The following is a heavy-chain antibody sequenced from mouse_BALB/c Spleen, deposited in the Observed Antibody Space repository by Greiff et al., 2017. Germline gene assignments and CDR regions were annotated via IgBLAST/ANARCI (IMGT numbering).Heavy chain of an antibody. V-gene: IGHV5-4*02. Sequence: EVHLLESGGGLVKPGGSLKLSCAASGFTFSDYCMYWVRQTPGKRLEWVATISDGGSYTYYPDSVKGRFTISRDNAKNNLYLQMSSLKSEDTAMYYSARDRRGNTGGFAYWGQGTLVTVSA. J-gene: IGHJ3*01. CDR3: ARDRRGNTGGFAY. D-gene: IGHD1-1*02. CDR1: GFTFSDYC. CDR2: ISDGGSYT.